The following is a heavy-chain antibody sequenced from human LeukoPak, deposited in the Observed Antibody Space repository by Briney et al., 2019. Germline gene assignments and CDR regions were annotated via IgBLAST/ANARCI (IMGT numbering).Heavy chain of an antibody. V-gene: IGHV3-48*01. D-gene: IGHD5-12*01. Sequence: GGSLRLSCAASGFIFTSYSMNWVRQAPGKGLEWISYISSSSSTIYYADSVRGRFTISRDNAKNSLYLQMNSLRAEDTAVYYCAREDIVATFDYWGQGTLVAVSS. J-gene: IGHJ4*02. CDR3: AREDIVATFDY. CDR2: ISSSSSTI. CDR1: GFIFTSYS.